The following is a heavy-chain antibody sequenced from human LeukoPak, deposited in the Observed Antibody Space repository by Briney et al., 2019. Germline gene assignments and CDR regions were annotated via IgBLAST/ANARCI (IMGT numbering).Heavy chain of an antibody. D-gene: IGHD3-16*02. CDR3: VAFGGVIVTPYYYYYMDV. Sequence: SETLSLTCTVSGGSISSSSYYWGWIRQPPGKGLEWIGSIYCSGSTYYNPSLKSRVTISVGTSKNQFSLKLSSVTAADTAVYYCVAFGGVIVTPYYYYYMDVWGKGTTVTVSS. CDR2: IYCSGST. V-gene: IGHV4-39*01. J-gene: IGHJ6*03. CDR1: GGSISSSSYY.